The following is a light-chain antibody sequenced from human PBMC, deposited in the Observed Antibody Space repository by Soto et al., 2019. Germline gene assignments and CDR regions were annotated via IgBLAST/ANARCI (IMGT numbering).Light chain of an antibody. J-gene: IGKJ2*01. Sequence: DIQMTQSPSTLSASVGDRVTITCRASQSISSWLAWYQQKPGKAPKVLIYKASSLETGVPSRFXCSGSRTEFTLTISSLQPDDFATYYCQQYNSFSGYTFGQGTKLEIK. CDR1: QSISSW. CDR2: KAS. CDR3: QQYNSFSGYT. V-gene: IGKV1-5*03.